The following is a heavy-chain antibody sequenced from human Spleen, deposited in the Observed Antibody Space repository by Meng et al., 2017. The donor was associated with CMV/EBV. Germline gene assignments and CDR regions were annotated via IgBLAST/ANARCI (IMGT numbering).Heavy chain of an antibody. CDR2: IYYSGST. J-gene: IGHJ4*02. CDR3: ARGYCSGGSCVDY. V-gene: IGHV4-39*07. D-gene: IGHD2-15*01. Sequence: SETLSLTCTVSGGSISSISYYWGWIRQPPGKGLEWIGSIYYSGSTYYNPSLKSRVTISVDTSKNQFSLKLSSVTAADTAVYYCARGYCSGGSCVDYWGQGTLVTVSS. CDR1: GGSISSISYY.